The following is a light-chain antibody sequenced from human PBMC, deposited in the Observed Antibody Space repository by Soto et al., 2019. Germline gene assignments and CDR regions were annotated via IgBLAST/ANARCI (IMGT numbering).Light chain of an antibody. CDR2: RSN. V-gene: IGLV1-47*01. J-gene: IGLJ2*01. Sequence: QSELTQPPAASGTPGQSVTIACSGSSSNIGSNYEYWYFQFPGPAPKLLLYRSNQRHSCVPDRFTASKSDTSASLAVSGLRSEAEPDYYCEAWEDMLKAVVFGVGTKLPVL. CDR3: EAWEDMLKAVV. CDR1: SSNIGSNY.